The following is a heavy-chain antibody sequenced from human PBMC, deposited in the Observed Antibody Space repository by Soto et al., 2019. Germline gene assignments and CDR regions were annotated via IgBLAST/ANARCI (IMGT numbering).Heavy chain of an antibody. CDR2: IIPIFGTA. CDR3: ARDGPRDILTGYYMWSDPNLYYYYGMDV. V-gene: IGHV1-69*13. Sequence: ASVKVSCKASGGTFSSYAISWVRQAPGQGLEWMGGIIPIFGTANYAQKFKGRVTITADESTSTAYMELSSLRSEDTAVYYCARDGPRDILTGYYMWSDPNLYYYYGMDVWGQGTTVTVSS. CDR1: GGTFSSYA. D-gene: IGHD3-9*01. J-gene: IGHJ6*02.